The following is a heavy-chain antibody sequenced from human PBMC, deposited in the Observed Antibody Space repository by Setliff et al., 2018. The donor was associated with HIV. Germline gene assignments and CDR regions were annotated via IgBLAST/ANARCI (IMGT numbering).Heavy chain of an antibody. J-gene: IGHJ5*02. Sequence: ASVKVSCKASGYTFTGYDIHRVRQAPGQGLEWMGRINPSGGSTSYAQKFQGRVTMTRDTSTSTVYMELSSLRSEDTAVYYCARRAYTYYYDSSGYSNWFDPWGQGTLVTVSS. CDR3: ARRAYTYYYDSSGYSNWFDP. V-gene: IGHV1-46*01. CDR2: INPSGGST. D-gene: IGHD3-22*01. CDR1: GYTFTGYD.